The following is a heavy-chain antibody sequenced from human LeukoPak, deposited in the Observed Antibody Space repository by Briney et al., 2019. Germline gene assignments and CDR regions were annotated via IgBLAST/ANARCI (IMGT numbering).Heavy chain of an antibody. CDR3: ARDWGYSSGWYSVGPNQRENWFDP. Sequence: ASVKVSCKASGYTFTSYAMNWVRQAPGQGLEWMGWINTNTGNPTNAQGFTGRFVFPLDTSVSTAYLQISSLKAEDTAVYYCARDWGYSSGWYSVGPNQRENWFDPWGQGTLVTVSS. CDR2: INTNTGNP. V-gene: IGHV7-4-1*02. CDR1: GYTFTSYA. D-gene: IGHD6-19*01. J-gene: IGHJ5*02.